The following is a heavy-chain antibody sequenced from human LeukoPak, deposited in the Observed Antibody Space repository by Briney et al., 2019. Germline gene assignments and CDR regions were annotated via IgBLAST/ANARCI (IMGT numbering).Heavy chain of an antibody. Sequence: GGSLRLSCGASGFTSRSYAMTWVRQAPGKGLEWVSSISGSGDNMDYADSVKGRFTISRDNSENTLYLQMNSLRGEDTAVYYCARDGYSGSYYRLYYFFMDVWGKGTTVTVSS. J-gene: IGHJ6*03. CDR3: ARDGYSGSYYRLYYFFMDV. CDR2: ISGSGDNM. D-gene: IGHD1-26*01. V-gene: IGHV3-23*01. CDR1: GFTSRSYA.